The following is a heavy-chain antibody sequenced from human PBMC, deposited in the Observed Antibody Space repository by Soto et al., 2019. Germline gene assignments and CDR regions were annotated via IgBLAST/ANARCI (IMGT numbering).Heavy chain of an antibody. V-gene: IGHV4-31*03. CDR1: GDSISRNGYF. CDR2: IYYSGSS. J-gene: IGHJ6*02. Sequence: SETLSLTCTVSGDSISRNGYFWTWIRQHPGKGLEWIGYIYYSGSSYYNPSLKSRVIISVDTSKNQFSLNLTAVTAADTAVYYCARGTMLRGPGYYYGMDVWGQGTTVTVSS. D-gene: IGHD3-10*01. CDR3: ARGTMLRGPGYYYGMDV.